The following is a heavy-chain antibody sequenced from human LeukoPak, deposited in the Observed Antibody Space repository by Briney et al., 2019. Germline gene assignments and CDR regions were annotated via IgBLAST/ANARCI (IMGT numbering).Heavy chain of an antibody. J-gene: IGHJ5*02. D-gene: IGHD1-26*01. CDR3: AKIVGAPNWFDP. Sequence: PSETLSLTCTVSGDSISSSSYYWGWIRQPPGKGLEWIGSIYYSGSTYYNPSLKSRVTISVDTSKNQFSLNLSSVTAADTAVYYCAKIVGAPNWFDPWGQGTLVSVSS. CDR2: IYYSGST. CDR1: GDSISSSSYY. V-gene: IGHV4-39*07.